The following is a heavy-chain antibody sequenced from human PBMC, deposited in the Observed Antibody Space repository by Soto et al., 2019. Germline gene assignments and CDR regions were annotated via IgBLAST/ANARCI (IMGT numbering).Heavy chain of an antibody. CDR2: INHSGST. CDR1: GGSFSGYY. Sequence: SETLSLTCAVYGGSFSGYYWSWIRQPPGKGLEWIGEINHSGSTNYNPSLKSRVTISADTSKNQFSLKLSSVTAADTAVYYCAREKSITMVRGVIGSVGGMDVWGQGTTVTVSS. V-gene: IGHV4-34*01. CDR3: AREKSITMVRGVIGSVGGMDV. J-gene: IGHJ6*02. D-gene: IGHD3-10*01.